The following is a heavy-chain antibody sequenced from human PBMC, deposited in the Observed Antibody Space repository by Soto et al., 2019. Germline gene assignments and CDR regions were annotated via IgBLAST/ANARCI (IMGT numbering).Heavy chain of an antibody. CDR3: VTQRTTVPTQAYFDY. V-gene: IGHV4-39*01. Sequence: PSETLSLTCTVSGGSVTNSSYYWGWIRQSPGKGLEWIGSVYYRGRSYSKSSVKSRVIISVYTSKNRFSLSLNSVTASDTAVYFCVTQRTTVPTQAYFDYWGPGAQVTVSS. CDR2: VYYRGRS. J-gene: IGHJ4*02. D-gene: IGHD4-17*01. CDR1: GGSVTNSSYY.